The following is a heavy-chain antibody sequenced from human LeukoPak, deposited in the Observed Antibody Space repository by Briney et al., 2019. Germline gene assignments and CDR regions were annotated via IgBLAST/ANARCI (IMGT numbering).Heavy chain of an antibody. CDR2: IIPIFGTA. CDR3: ARELGLPGWFDP. CDR1: GYTFTSYG. Sequence: ASVKVSCKASGYTFTSYGISWVRQAPGQGLEWMGGIIPIFGTANYAQKFQGRVTITADKSTSTAYMELSSLRSEDTAVYYCARELGLPGWFDPWGQGTLVTVSS. J-gene: IGHJ5*02. D-gene: IGHD2/OR15-2a*01. V-gene: IGHV1-69*06.